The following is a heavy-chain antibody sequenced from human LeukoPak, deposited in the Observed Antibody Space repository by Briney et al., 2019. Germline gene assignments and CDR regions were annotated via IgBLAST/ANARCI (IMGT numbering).Heavy chain of an antibody. CDR1: GFTFSGFS. J-gene: IGHJ4*02. CDR2: IKQDGSER. Sequence: GGSLRLSCAASGFTFSGFSMSWVRQSPTKGLEWVANIKQDGSERYYVDSVKGRFTISRDNAKNSLSLQMNNLRAEDTAVYYCARAGSHWHYVYWGQGTVVTVSS. V-gene: IGHV3-7*01. CDR3: ARAGSHWHYVY. D-gene: IGHD3-10*01.